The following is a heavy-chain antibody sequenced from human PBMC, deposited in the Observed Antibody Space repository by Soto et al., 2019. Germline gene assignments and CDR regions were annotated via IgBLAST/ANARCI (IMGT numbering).Heavy chain of an antibody. J-gene: IGHJ4*02. V-gene: IGHV4-59*01. CDR3: ARNSRNDFFSLGYFDS. CDR1: GGSISNYY. Sequence: SETLSLTCTISGGSISNYYWSWTRQTPGKGLEWIGYIHYTDITNYNPSLKSRVTISADTSKNQISLRLRSVSAADTAVYYCARNSRNDFFSLGYFDSWGQGALVTVSS. CDR2: IHYTDIT. D-gene: IGHD1-1*01.